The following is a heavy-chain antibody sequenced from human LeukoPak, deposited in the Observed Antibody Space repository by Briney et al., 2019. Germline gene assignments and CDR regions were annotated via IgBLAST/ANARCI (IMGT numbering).Heavy chain of an antibody. CDR3: ARYSYYYGSGSYWFDP. V-gene: IGHV4-59*08. CDR1: GGSISSYY. J-gene: IGHJ5*02. CDR2: IYYSGST. Sequence: PSETLSLTCTVSGGSISSYYWSWIRQPPGKGLEWIGYIYYSGSTNYNPSLKSRVTISVDTSKNQFSLKLSSVTAADTAVYYCARYSYYYGSGSYWFDPWGQGTLVTVSS. D-gene: IGHD3-10*01.